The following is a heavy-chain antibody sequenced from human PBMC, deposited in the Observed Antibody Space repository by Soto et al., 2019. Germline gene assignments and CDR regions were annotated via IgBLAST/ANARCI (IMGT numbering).Heavy chain of an antibody. CDR2: ISGSGGST. V-gene: IGHV3-23*01. J-gene: IGHJ4*02. Sequence: GGSLRLSCAASGFTFSSYAMSWVRQAPGKGLEWVSAISGSGGSTYYADSVKGRFTISRDNSKNTLYLQMNSLRAEDTAVYYCAKTGVPLDYYDSSGTRFDYWGQGTLVTVSS. CDR1: GFTFSSYA. D-gene: IGHD3-22*01. CDR3: AKTGVPLDYYDSSGTRFDY.